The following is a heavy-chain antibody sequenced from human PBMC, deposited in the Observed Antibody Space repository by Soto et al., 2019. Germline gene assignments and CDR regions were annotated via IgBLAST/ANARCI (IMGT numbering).Heavy chain of an antibody. Sequence: GGSLRLSCAASGFTFSSYAMSWVRQAPGKGLEWVSAISGSGGSTYYADSVKGRFTISRDNSKNTPYLQMNSLRAEDTAVYYCAKDLYSGSYSTFDYWGQGTLVTVSS. J-gene: IGHJ4*02. CDR2: ISGSGGST. V-gene: IGHV3-23*01. D-gene: IGHD1-26*01. CDR3: AKDLYSGSYSTFDY. CDR1: GFTFSSYA.